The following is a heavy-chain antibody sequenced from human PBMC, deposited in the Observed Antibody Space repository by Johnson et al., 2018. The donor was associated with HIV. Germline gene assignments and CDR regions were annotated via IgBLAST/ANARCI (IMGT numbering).Heavy chain of an antibody. CDR3: ARGDYYDSSGPWVYAFDV. CDR1: GFTVSSNY. Sequence: VQLVESGGGLVQSGGSLRLSCAASGFTVSSNYMSWVRQAPGKGLEWVSVIYSGGRTYYANSVKGRFIISRDNSKNTLYLQMNSLRAEETAVYYCARGDYYDSSGPWVYAFDVWGQGTMVTVSS. V-gene: IGHV3-66*01. CDR2: IYSGGRT. J-gene: IGHJ3*01. D-gene: IGHD3-22*01.